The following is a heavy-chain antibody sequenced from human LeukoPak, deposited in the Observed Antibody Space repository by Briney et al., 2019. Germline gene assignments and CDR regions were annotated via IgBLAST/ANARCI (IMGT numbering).Heavy chain of an antibody. CDR2: INPNSGGT. V-gene: IGHV1-2*02. J-gene: IGHJ4*02. CDR3: ARGYCSGDCFTLFDY. CDR1: GYMFTGYY. Sequence: ASVKFSCKASGYMFTGYYMHWVRQAHGQGLESMEWINPNSGGTNNAQKFQGRVTMTRDTSISTAYMEMSRLRSDDTAVYYCARGYCSGDCFTLFDYWGQGTLVTVSS. D-gene: IGHD2-21*02.